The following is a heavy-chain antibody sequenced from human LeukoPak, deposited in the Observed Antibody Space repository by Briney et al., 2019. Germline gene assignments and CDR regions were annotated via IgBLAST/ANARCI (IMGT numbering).Heavy chain of an antibody. D-gene: IGHD3-22*01. CDR2: ISAYNGNT. CDR1: GYTFTSYA. Sequence: ASVKVSCKASGYTFTSYAMHWVRQAPGQGLEWMGWISAYNGNTNYAQKLQGRVTMTTDTSTSTAYMELRSLRSDDTAVYYCARDGVDYDSSGYYYYFDYWGQGTLVTVSS. CDR3: ARDGVDYDSSGYYYYFDY. V-gene: IGHV1-18*01. J-gene: IGHJ4*02.